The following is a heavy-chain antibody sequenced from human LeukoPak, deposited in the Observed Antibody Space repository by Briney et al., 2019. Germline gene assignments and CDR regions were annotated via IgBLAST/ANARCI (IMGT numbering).Heavy chain of an antibody. CDR2: IYYSGST. J-gene: IGHJ5*02. CDR1: GGSISSYY. CDR3: ARGTYYDILTGSNWFDP. Sequence: SETLSLTCTVSGGSISSYYWSWIRQPPGKGLEWIGYIYYSGSTNYNPSLKSRVTISVDTSKNQFSLKLSSVTAADTAVYYCARGTYYDILTGSNWFDPWGQGTLVTVSS. V-gene: IGHV4-59*01. D-gene: IGHD3-9*01.